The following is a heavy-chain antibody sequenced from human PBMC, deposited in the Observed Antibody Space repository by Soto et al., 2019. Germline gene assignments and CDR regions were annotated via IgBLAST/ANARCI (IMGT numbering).Heavy chain of an antibody. CDR3: AKAYSTLIHFDY. Sequence: LRLSCAASGFTFSSYAMTWVRQAPGKGLEWVSTIRGSGSNTYYADSVKGRFTISRDNSKNTLYLQMNSLRAEDTAIYYCAKAYSTLIHFDYWGQGTLVTVSS. V-gene: IGHV3-23*01. CDR2: IRGSGSNT. CDR1: GFTFSSYA. D-gene: IGHD3-16*01. J-gene: IGHJ4*02.